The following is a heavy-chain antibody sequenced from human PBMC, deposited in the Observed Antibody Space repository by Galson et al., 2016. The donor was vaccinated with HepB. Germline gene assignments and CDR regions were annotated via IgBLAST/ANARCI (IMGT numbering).Heavy chain of an antibody. CDR2: IYYTGIT. J-gene: IGHJ3*02. CDR3: ARARVRSGRPPDSFDI. D-gene: IGHD1-26*01. V-gene: IGHV4-31*11. CDR1: GDSISRGTYY. Sequence: TLSLTCAVSGDSISRGTYYWTWIRQHPGKGQEWIGYIYYTGITFYNPSLKGRVIISVDMSKNQFSLRLSSVSAADTAVYFCARARVRSGRPPDSFDIWGQGTLVTVSS.